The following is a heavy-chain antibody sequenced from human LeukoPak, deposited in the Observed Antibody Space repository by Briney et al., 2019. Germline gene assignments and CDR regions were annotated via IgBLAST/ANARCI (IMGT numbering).Heavy chain of an antibody. J-gene: IGHJ4*02. CDR1: GGTFSTYA. D-gene: IGHD5-12*01. CDR2: IIPIFGTA. CDR3: ARVSGGYSGYGYFDY. Sequence: SVKVSCKASGGTFSTYAISWVRQAPGQGLEWMGGIIPIFGTANYAQKFQGRVTITTDESTSTAYLELSSLRSEDTAVYYCARVSGGYSGYGYFDYWGQGTLVTVSS. V-gene: IGHV1-69*05.